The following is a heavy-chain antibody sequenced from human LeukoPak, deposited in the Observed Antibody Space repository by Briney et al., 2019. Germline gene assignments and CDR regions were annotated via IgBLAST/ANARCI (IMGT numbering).Heavy chain of an antibody. Sequence: GGSLRLSCAASGFTFDDYAMHWVRRAPGKGLEWVSGISGNSGSIGYADSVKGRFTISRDNAKNSLYLQMNSLRAEDTALYYCAKGPTSTGTDYSDSWGQGTLVSVSS. CDR2: ISGNSGSI. CDR3: AKGPTSTGTDYSDS. D-gene: IGHD4-17*01. V-gene: IGHV3-9*01. J-gene: IGHJ4*02. CDR1: GFTFDDYA.